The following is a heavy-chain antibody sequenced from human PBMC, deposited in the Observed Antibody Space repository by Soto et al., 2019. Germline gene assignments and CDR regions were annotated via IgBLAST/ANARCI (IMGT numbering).Heavy chain of an antibody. J-gene: IGHJ4*02. V-gene: IGHV5-51*01. Sequence: GESLKISCKGSGYSFTSYWIGWVRQMPGKGLEWMGIIYPGDSDTRYSPSFQGQVTISADKSISTAYLQWSSLKASDTAVYYCASASEKLLIQPKFDSWGQGTLVTVSS. CDR1: GYSFTSYW. CDR3: ASASEKLLIQPKFDS. CDR2: IYPGDSDT. D-gene: IGHD5-18*01.